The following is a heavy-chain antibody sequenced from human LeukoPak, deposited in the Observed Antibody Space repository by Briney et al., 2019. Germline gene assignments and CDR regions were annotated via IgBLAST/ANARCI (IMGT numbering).Heavy chain of an antibody. CDR3: ARRCSSSENWFDP. D-gene: IGHD6-13*01. J-gene: IGHJ5*02. V-gene: IGHV5-51*01. Sequence: GESLKISFKGSGYRFTSYWIGWVRQMPGKGLEWMGIIYPGDSDTRYSPSFQGQVTISADKSISTAYLQWSSLKASDTAMYCCARRCSSSENWFDPWGQGTLVTVSS. CDR1: GYRFTSYW. CDR2: IYPGDSDT.